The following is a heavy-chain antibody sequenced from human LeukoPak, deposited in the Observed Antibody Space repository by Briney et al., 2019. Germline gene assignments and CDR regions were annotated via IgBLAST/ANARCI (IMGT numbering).Heavy chain of an antibody. J-gene: IGHJ4*02. CDR2: IWYDGSNK. Sequence: EPGGSLRLSCAASGFTFSSYGMHWVRQAPGKGLEWVAVIWYDGSNKYYADSVKGRFTISRDNSKNTLYLQMNSLRAEDTAVYYCARETGVQDYGGIYFDYWGQGTLVTVSS. V-gene: IGHV3-33*01. CDR3: ARETGVQDYGGIYFDY. CDR1: GFTFSSYG. D-gene: IGHD4-23*01.